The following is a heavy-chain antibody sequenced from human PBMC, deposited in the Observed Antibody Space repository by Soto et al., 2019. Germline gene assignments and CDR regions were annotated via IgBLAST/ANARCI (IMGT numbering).Heavy chain of an antibody. CDR1: GFTFSDYY. V-gene: IGHV3-11*01. J-gene: IGHJ4*02. D-gene: IGHD3-16*01. CDR2: ISSSGSTI. Sequence: PGGSLRLSCAASGFTFSDYYMSWIRQAPGKGLEWVSYISSSGSTIYYADSVKGRFTISRDNAKNSLYLQMNSLRAEDTAVYYCARLNRRRLRLGELTHYFDYWGQGTLVTVSS. CDR3: ARLNRRRLRLGELTHYFDY.